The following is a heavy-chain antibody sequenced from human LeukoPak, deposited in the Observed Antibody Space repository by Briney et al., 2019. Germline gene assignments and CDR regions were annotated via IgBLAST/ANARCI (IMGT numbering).Heavy chain of an antibody. CDR3: ARDPSEYQPFVYYYYMDV. V-gene: IGHV1-18*01. CDR2: ISAYNGNT. CDR1: GYTFTSYG. J-gene: IGHJ6*03. D-gene: IGHD2-2*01. Sequence: GASVKVSCKASGYTFTSYGISWVRQAPGQGLEWMGWISAYNGNTNYAQKLQGRVTMTTDTSTSTAYMELRSLRSDDTAVYYCARDPSEYQPFVYYYYMDVWGKGTTVTVSS.